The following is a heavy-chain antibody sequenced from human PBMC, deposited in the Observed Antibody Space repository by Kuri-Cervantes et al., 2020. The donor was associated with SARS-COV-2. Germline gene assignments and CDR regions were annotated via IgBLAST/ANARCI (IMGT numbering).Heavy chain of an antibody. J-gene: IGHJ6*02. V-gene: IGHV3-74*01. D-gene: IGHD3-9*01. CDR2: INPDGSYT. CDR3: VKGERYFDWLLDYYYGMDV. CDR1: GFTFSGHW. Sequence: GESLKISCAASGFTFSGHWIHWVRQAPGKGLVWVSRINPDGSYTNNADSVKGRFTISRDNSKNTLYLQMSSLRAEDTAVYYCVKGERYFDWLLDYYYGMDVWGQGTTVTVSS.